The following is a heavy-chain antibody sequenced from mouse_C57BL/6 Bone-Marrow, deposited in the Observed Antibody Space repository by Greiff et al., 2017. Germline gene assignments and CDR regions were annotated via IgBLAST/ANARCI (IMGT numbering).Heavy chain of an antibody. CDR3: ARKGYHYRTWFAY. Sequence: QVQLQQPGAELVKPGASVKLSCKASGYTFTSYWMHWVKQRPGRGLEWIGRIDPNSGGTKYNEKFKSKATLTVDKPSITAYMQRSSLTSEDSAVYYGARKGYHYRTWFAYWGQGTLVTVSA. CDR1: GYTFTSYW. CDR2: IDPNSGGT. J-gene: IGHJ3*01. D-gene: IGHD2-2*01. V-gene: IGHV1-72*01.